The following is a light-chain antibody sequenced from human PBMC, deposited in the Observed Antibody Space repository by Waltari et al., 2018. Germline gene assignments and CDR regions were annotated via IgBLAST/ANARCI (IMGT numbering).Light chain of an antibody. CDR3: QQYGSSP. CDR2: GAS. J-gene: IGKJ1*01. V-gene: IGKV3-20*01. Sequence: EIVLTQSPGTLSLSPGERATLSCRARQSVSSSYLAWYQQKPGQAPRLLIYGASSRATGIPDRFSGSGSGTDFTLTISRLEPEDFAVYYCQQYGSSPFGQGTKVEIK. CDR1: QSVSSSY.